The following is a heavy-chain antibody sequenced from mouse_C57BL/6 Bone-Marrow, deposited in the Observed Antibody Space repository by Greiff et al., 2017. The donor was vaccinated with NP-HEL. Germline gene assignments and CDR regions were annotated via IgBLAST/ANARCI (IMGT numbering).Heavy chain of an antibody. Sequence: VQLQQPGAELVKPGASVKVSCKASGYTFTSYWMHWVKQRPGQGLEWIGRIHPSDSDTNYNQKFKGKATLTVDKSSSTAYMQLSSLTSEDSAVYYCAMGTVVPRPEFAYWGQGTLVTVSA. CDR1: GYTFTSYW. V-gene: IGHV1-74*01. D-gene: IGHD1-1*01. CDR2: IHPSDSDT. J-gene: IGHJ3*01. CDR3: AMGTVVPRPEFAY.